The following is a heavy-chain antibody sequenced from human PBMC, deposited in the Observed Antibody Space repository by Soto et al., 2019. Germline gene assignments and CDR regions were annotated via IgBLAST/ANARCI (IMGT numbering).Heavy chain of an antibody. CDR3: ARSLGYYGSGSYYTAPLYYYGMDV. Sequence: AAVKVSCKASGYTFTSYGISWVRQAPGQGLEWMGWISAYNGNTNYAQKLQGRVTMTTDTSTSTAYMELRSLRSDDTAVYYCARSLGYYGSGSYYTAPLYYYGMDVWGQGTTVTVSS. CDR1: GYTFTSYG. J-gene: IGHJ6*02. V-gene: IGHV1-18*01. D-gene: IGHD3-10*01. CDR2: ISAYNGNT.